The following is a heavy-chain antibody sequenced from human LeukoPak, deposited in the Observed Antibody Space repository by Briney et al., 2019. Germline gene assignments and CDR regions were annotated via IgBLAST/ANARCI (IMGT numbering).Heavy chain of an antibody. CDR1: GFTYSTYS. CDR3: TRAPPPIQLERPGTYDY. V-gene: IGHV3-21*01. D-gene: IGHD1-1*01. Sequence: GSLRLSCAASGFTYSTYSMNWVRRAPGKGLEWVSCISSSSSYIFYADSVKGRFTISRDNAKNSLYLQMNSLRAEDTAVYYCTRAPPPIQLERPGTYDYWGQGTLVTVSS. CDR2: ISSSSSYI. J-gene: IGHJ4*02.